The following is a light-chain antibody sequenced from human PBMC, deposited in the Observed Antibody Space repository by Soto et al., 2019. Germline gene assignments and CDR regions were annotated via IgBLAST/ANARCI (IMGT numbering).Light chain of an antibody. CDR3: QQYKNYSPST. J-gene: IGKJ2*01. CDR1: QNIGNL. Sequence: DIEMTQSPSTLSASVGDRVTVTCRASQNIGNLLAWYQQKPGKAPNLLISDASNLEIGVPSRFSGSGSETEFTLTITSLQPEDFATYYRQQYKNYSPSTFGQGTKLDI. V-gene: IGKV1-5*01. CDR2: DAS.